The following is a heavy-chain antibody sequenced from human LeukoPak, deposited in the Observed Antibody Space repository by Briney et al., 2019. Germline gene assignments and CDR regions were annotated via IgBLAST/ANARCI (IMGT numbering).Heavy chain of an antibody. CDR3: ARAPMVGALGPPAYFDY. CDR1: GGSISSYY. Sequence: PSETLSLTCTVSGGSISSYYWSWIRQPPGKGLEWIGYIYYSGSTNYNPSLKSRVTISVDTSKNQFSLKLSSVTAADTAVYYCARAPMVGALGPPAYFDYWGQGTLVTVSS. CDR2: IYYSGST. V-gene: IGHV4-59*01. D-gene: IGHD1-26*01. J-gene: IGHJ4*02.